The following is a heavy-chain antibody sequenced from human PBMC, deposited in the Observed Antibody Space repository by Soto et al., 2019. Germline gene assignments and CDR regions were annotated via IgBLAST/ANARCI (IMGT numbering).Heavy chain of an antibody. J-gene: IGHJ4*02. D-gene: IGHD2-2*01. CDR2: IWYDGSNK. CDR1: GVTGSSDG. Sequence: GGTLRLSCAASGVTGSSDGMHWVRQAPGKGLEWVAVIWYDGSNKYYADSVKGRVTVSRDNSKNRLYLQMNSLRAEDTAVYYCVIVQEPQPPMPVYRGQRLLVT. V-gene: IGHV3-33*01. CDR3: VIVQEPQPPMPVY.